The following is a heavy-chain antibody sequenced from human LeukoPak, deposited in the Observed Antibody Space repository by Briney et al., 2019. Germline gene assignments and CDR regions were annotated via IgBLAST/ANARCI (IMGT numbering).Heavy chain of an antibody. CDR3: ARFYDSSGYYYFDY. Sequence: PGGSLGLSCAASGFTFSSYGMHWVRQAPGKGLEWVAVIWYDGSNKYYADSVKGRFTISRDNSKNTLYLQMNSLRAEDTAVYYCARFYDSSGYYYFDYWGQGTLVTVSS. D-gene: IGHD3-22*01. J-gene: IGHJ4*02. V-gene: IGHV3-33*01. CDR2: IWYDGSNK. CDR1: GFTFSSYG.